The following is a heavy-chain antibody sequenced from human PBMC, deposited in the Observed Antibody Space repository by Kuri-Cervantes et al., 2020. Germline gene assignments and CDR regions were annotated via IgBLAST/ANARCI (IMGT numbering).Heavy chain of an antibody. Sequence: GESLKISCAASGFTFSSYAMHWVRQAPGKGLEWVAVISYDGSNKYYADSVKARFTISRDNSKNSLYLQMNSLRAEDTAVYYCARVRGVIRNYYGMDVWGQGTTVTVSS. D-gene: IGHD3-10*01. CDR3: ARVRGVIRNYYGMDV. CDR2: ISYDGSNK. V-gene: IGHV3-30-3*01. CDR1: GFTFSSYA. J-gene: IGHJ6*01.